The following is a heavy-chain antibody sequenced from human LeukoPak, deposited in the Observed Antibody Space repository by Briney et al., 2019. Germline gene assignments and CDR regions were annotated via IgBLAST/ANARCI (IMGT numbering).Heavy chain of an antibody. CDR2: INPNSGGT. V-gene: IGHV1-2*02. Sequence: ASVKVSCKASGYTFTGYYMHWVRQGPGQGLEWMGWINPNSGGTNYAQKFQGRVTITRETSISTAYMELSRLRSDDTAVYYCARSWPGSGGWYGGFDPWGQGTLVTVSS. CDR1: GYTFTGYY. CDR3: ARSWPGSGGWYGGFDP. J-gene: IGHJ5*02. D-gene: IGHD6-19*01.